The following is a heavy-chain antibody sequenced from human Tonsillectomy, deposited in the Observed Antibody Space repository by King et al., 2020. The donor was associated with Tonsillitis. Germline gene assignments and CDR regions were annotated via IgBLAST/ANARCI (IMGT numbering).Heavy chain of an antibody. D-gene: IGHD4-17*01. CDR2: IRSKAYGGTP. Sequence: VQLVESGGGLVQPGRSLRLSCTASGFTFGDNAMSWFRQAPGKGLEWVGFIRSKAYGGTPEYAASVKGRFSISRDDSKSIAYLQMNSLKTEDTAVYYCSSRIHDYGYYGVRGGFDCWGQGTLVTVSS. CDR1: GFTFGDNA. J-gene: IGHJ4*02. CDR3: SSRIHDYGYYGVRGGFDC. V-gene: IGHV3-49*03.